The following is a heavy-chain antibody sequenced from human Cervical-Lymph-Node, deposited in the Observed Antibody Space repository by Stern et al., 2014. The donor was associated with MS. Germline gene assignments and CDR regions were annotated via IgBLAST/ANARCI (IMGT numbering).Heavy chain of an antibody. CDR2: IYYSGST. CDR3: ARGYSSSGYWFDS. D-gene: IGHD6-13*01. Sequence: VQLVESGPGLMKPSETLSLTCTVSGGPISSYYWSWIRQPPGKGLEWVGYIYYSGSTNSNPSLKSRVTLSIDTSKNPYSLQLSPVTAADTAVYFCARGYSSSGYWFDSWGQGTQVTVSS. V-gene: IGHV4-59*01. J-gene: IGHJ5*01. CDR1: GGPISSYY.